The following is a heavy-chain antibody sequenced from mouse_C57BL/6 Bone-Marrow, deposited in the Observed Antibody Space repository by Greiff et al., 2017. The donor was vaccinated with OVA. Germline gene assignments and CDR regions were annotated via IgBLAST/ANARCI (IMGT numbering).Heavy chain of an antibody. V-gene: IGHV1-76*01. CDR3: ASDDGYVFEY. D-gene: IGHD2-3*01. Sequence: QVQLQQSGAEVVRPGASVKLSCKASGYTFTDHYINWVKQRPGQGLEWIVMIYPGSGNTYYNEKFKGKATLTAEKSSNTAYMQLSSLTSEDSAVYFCASDDGYVFEYGGQGNTLTVSS. CDR2: IYPGSGNT. J-gene: IGHJ2*01. CDR1: GYTFTDHY.